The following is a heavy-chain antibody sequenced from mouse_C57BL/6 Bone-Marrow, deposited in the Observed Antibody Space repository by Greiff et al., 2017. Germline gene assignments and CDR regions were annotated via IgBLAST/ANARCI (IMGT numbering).Heavy chain of an antibody. V-gene: IGHV5-9*01. J-gene: IGHJ3*01. D-gene: IGHD2-5*01. CDR2: ISGGGGNT. CDR1: GFTFSSYT. Sequence: EVQGVESGGGLVKPGGSLKLSCAASGFTFSSYTMSWVRQTPEKRLEWVATISGGGGNTYYPDSVKGRFTISRDNAKNTLYLQMSSLRSEDTALYYCARSNPRFAYWGQGTLVTVSA. CDR3: ARSNPRFAY.